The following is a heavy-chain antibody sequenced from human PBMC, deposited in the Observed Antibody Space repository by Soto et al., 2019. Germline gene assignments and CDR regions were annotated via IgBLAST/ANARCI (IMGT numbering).Heavy chain of an antibody. D-gene: IGHD1-26*01. J-gene: IGHJ4*02. V-gene: IGHV4-4*02. CDR2: IHRDGVT. CDR3: AGRPEIHPR. Sequence: QVHLQESGPGLVKPSETLSLTCAISGGSTSSSDWWTWVRQPPGEGLEWIGEIHRDGVTNYNLSLKSRLTISLDPSSNQFSLSLTSGTAADAALYFCAGRPEIHPRWGQGILVPVSS. CDR1: GGSTSSSDW.